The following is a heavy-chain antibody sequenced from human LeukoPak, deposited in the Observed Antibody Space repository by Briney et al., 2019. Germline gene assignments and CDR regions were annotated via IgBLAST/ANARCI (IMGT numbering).Heavy chain of an antibody. D-gene: IGHD6-19*01. CDR3: ARDEETVAGLNGFDL. Sequence: PAGSLRLSCAASQFAFSSYSMNWFRQDPGKGLEWVASITSGSKYIFYADSVKGRFTISRDNAENSLFLQMNSLRAEDTGVYYCARDEETVAGLNGFDLWGQGTLVTVSS. J-gene: IGHJ4*02. V-gene: IGHV3-21*01. CDR2: ITSGSKYI. CDR1: QFAFSSYS.